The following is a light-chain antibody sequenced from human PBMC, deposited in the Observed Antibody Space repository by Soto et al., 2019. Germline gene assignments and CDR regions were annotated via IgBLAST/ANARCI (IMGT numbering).Light chain of an antibody. V-gene: IGKV1-9*01. CDR1: QGIRSH. Sequence: DIQLTQSPSFLSASVGDRVTITCRASQGIRSHLAWYQQKPGKAPKLLIYSAFTLLSGVPSRFSGSASGTEFTLTISSLQPEDFASYHCQQLNSYPYTFGQGTKLEIK. CDR3: QQLNSYPYT. J-gene: IGKJ2*01. CDR2: SAF.